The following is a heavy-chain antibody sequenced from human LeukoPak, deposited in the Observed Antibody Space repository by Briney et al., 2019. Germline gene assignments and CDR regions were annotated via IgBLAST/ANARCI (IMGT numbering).Heavy chain of an antibody. J-gene: IGHJ4*02. V-gene: IGHV3-48*03. CDR2: ISRSATTI. CDR3: AKDADLGYCSGGSCYLFDY. Sequence: PGGSLRLSCAASGFTFSSYEMNWVRQAPGKGLEWVSSISRSATTIYYADSVKGRFTISRDNAKNSLYLQMYSLRAEDTALYYCAKDADLGYCSGGSCYLFDYWGQGTLVTVSS. CDR1: GFTFSSYE. D-gene: IGHD2-15*01.